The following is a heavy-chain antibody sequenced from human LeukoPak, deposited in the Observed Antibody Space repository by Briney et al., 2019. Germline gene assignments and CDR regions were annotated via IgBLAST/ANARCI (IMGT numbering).Heavy chain of an antibody. CDR1: GFTVSSNY. CDR2: IKGTGLTT. J-gene: IGHJ6*03. CDR3: ARAGELRYMDV. V-gene: IGHV3-11*04. Sequence: GGSLRLSCAASGFTVSSNYMSWVRQGPGKGLEWVSNIKGTGLTTYYADSVKDRLTIARDNAKNSLFHQMSSLRANDTAIYYCARAGELRYMDVWGKGTAVTVSS. D-gene: IGHD3-16*01.